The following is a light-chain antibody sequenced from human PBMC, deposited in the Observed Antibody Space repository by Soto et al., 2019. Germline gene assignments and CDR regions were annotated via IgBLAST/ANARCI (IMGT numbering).Light chain of an antibody. Sequence: EIVMTQSPATLSVSPGERATLSCRASQSVSSDLAWYHQKPGQAPRLLIYGASTRATGIPARFSGSGSGTEFTLTINSLQSEDFAVYYCQQYNTWARKSVQGPKVDIK. V-gene: IGKV3-15*01. CDR2: GAS. J-gene: IGKJ1*01. CDR1: QSVSSD. CDR3: QQYNTWARK.